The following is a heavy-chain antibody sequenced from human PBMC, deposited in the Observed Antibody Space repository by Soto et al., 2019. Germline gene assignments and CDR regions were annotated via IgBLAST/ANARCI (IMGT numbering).Heavy chain of an antibody. Sequence: QAQLVQSGAEVKKPGASVKVSCKAPVFTSRVITWRRQAPGQGLEWMEWSSTHNGNTIYAQKFQGRVIMPMDTSTTTVYMELRSLRPDDTAVYLCAREGILGLFDAYDLWGQGTMVTVSS. CDR1: VFTSRV. V-gene: IGHV1-18*01. CDR3: AREGILGLFDAYDL. D-gene: IGHD3-3*01. J-gene: IGHJ3*01. CDR2: SSTHNGNT.